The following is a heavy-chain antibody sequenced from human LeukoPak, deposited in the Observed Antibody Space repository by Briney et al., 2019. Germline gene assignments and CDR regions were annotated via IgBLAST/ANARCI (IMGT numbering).Heavy chain of an antibody. CDR2: VRYGGNIK. CDR3: TKDLGTEYNIFDY. D-gene: IGHD3-9*01. CDR1: EFTFSAYA. J-gene: IGHJ4*02. V-gene: IGHV3-30*02. Sequence: GXSLRLSCATSEFTFSAYAMHWIRQAPGRGLEWVAFVRYGGNIKYYADSVKGRFTISRDNSKNTLYLQMNSLRPEDTAVYYCTKDLGTEYNIFDYWGQGTLVTVSS.